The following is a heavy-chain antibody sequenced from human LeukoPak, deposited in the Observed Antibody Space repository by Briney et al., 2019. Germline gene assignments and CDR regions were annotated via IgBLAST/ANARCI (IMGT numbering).Heavy chain of an antibody. Sequence: SETLSLTCTVSGGSISSGSYYWRWLRQPAGKGLEWIGRIYTSGSTNYNPSLKSRVTISVDTSKNQFSLKLSSVTAADTAVYYCARVLDDFWSGYTIDYWGQGTLVTVFS. CDR3: ARVLDDFWSGYTIDY. CDR2: IYTSGST. J-gene: IGHJ4*02. V-gene: IGHV4-61*02. D-gene: IGHD3-3*01. CDR1: GGSISSGSYY.